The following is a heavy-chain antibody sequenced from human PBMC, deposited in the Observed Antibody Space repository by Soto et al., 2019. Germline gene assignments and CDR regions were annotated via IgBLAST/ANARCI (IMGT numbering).Heavy chain of an antibody. CDR3: ARDSMTTVTKNYYYYYMDV. CDR1: GFTFSSYA. Sequence: GGSLRLSCAASGFTFSSYAMHWVRQAPGKGLEYVSAISSNGGSTYYANSVKGRFTISRDNSKNTLYLQMGSLRAEDMAVYYCARDSMTTVTKNYYYYYMDVWGKGTTVTVSS. V-gene: IGHV3-64*01. J-gene: IGHJ6*03. D-gene: IGHD4-4*01. CDR2: ISSNGGST.